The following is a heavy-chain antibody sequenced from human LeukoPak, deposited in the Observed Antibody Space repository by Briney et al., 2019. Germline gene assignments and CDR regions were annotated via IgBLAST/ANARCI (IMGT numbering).Heavy chain of an antibody. CDR2: IKPDGREK. CDR1: GFPFSSYW. D-gene: IGHD5-24*01. V-gene: IGHV3-7*05. CDR3: ARGQMAGY. J-gene: IGHJ4*02. Sequence: GGSLRLSCAASGFPFSSYWMSWVRQAPGKALEWVANIKPDGREKSYVDSVKGRFTISRDNAKNSLYLQMNSLRAEDTAVYYGARGQMAGYWGQGTLVTVSS.